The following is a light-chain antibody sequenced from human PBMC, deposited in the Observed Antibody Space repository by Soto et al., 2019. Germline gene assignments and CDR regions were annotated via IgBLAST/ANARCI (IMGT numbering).Light chain of an antibody. Sequence: IVLTQSPGTLSLSPWERATLSCRTSQTVSSSYLAWYQQKPGQAPRLLIYAASYRATGIPDRFSGSGSGTDFSLTISRLEPEDFAVYYCQQRHMWPTTFGQGTRLEIK. J-gene: IGKJ5*01. CDR2: AAS. CDR3: QQRHMWPTT. V-gene: IGKV3D-20*02. CDR1: QTVSSSY.